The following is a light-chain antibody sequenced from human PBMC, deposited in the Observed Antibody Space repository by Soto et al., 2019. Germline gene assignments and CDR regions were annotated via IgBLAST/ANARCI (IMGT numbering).Light chain of an antibody. CDR1: NIGSKN. V-gene: IGLV3-9*01. Sequence: SYELTQPLSVSVALGQTARITCGGNNIGSKNVHWSQQKSGQAPVLVMYRDTNRPSGIPERFSGSNSGNTATLTISRAQGGDEANYYCQVWDSSTVLFGGGTKVTVL. J-gene: IGLJ2*01. CDR3: QVWDSSTVL. CDR2: RDT.